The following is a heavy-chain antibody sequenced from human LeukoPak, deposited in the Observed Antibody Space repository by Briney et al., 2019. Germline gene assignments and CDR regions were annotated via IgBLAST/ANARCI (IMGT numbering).Heavy chain of an antibody. V-gene: IGHV4-39*07. CDR1: GGSISSSSYY. CDR2: IYYSGST. J-gene: IGHJ6*03. CDR3: ARDEMKAGYSSSWYEYYYYYMDV. D-gene: IGHD6-13*01. Sequence: PSETLSLTCTVSGGSISSSSYYWGWIRQPPGKGLEWIGSIYYSGSTYYNPSLKSRVTISVDTSKNQFSLKLSSVTAADTAVYYCARDEMKAGYSSSWYEYYYYYMDVWGKGTTVTVSS.